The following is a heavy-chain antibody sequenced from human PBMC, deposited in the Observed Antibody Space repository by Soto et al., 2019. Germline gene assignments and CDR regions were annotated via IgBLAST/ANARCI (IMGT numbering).Heavy chain of an antibody. D-gene: IGHD4-17*01. CDR2: IYHSGST. Sequence: QVQLQESGPGLVKPSGTLSLTCAVSGGSISSSNWWSWVRQPQAKGLERIGEIYHSGSTNYNPSLNSGVTISVDRSNNQFSLKLRSVTAADTAVYYCAIRTTVTTRLGYWGQGTLVTVSS. J-gene: IGHJ4*02. CDR3: AIRTTVTTRLGY. CDR1: GGSISSSNW. V-gene: IGHV4-4*02.